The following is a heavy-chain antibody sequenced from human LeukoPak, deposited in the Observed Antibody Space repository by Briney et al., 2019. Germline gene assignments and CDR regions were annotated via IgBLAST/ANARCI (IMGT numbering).Heavy chain of an antibody. CDR1: GGSFSGYY. CDR2: INPSGST. Sequence: SETLSLTCAVYGGSFSGYYWIWIRQPPGKGLEWIGEINPSGSTHYNPSLKSRVTISVDTSKKQFSLKLSSVTAADTAFYYCARYIVSYPHDAFDIWGQGTMVTVSS. J-gene: IGHJ3*02. CDR3: ARYIVSYPHDAFDI. D-gene: IGHD1-26*01. V-gene: IGHV4-34*01.